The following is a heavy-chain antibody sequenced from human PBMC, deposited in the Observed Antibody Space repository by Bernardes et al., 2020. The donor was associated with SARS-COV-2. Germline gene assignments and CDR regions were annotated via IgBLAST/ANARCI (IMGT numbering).Heavy chain of an antibody. CDR1: GGSISSYY. CDR3: ARELQQQLIFKGHNWLEP. D-gene: IGHD6-13*01. CDR2: IYTSGST. V-gene: IGHV4-4*07. J-gene: IGHJ5*02. Sequence: SETLSLTCTVSGGSISSYYWSWIRQPAGKGLEWIGRIYTSGSTNYNPSLKSRVTMSVDTSKNQFSLKLSSVTAADTAVYYCARELQQQLIFKGHNWLEPLGQGTLVTVCS.